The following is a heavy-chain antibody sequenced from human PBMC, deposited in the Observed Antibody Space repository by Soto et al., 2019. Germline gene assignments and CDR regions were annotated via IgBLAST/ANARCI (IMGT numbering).Heavy chain of an antibody. CDR3: ARESGGATATLDYYYFYMDV. D-gene: IGHD5-12*01. CDR1: GYTFSDYY. V-gene: IGHV1-2*06. CDR2: INPNSGDA. Sequence: QVQLVQSGAEVQKPGASVTVSCKASGYTFSDYYLHWVRQAPGQGPEWMGRINPNSGDAKFAQKFQGRVTMTRDTSVRTAFMELNWLKSDDTAVYYCARESGGATATLDYYYFYMDVWGKGTTVTVSS. J-gene: IGHJ6*03.